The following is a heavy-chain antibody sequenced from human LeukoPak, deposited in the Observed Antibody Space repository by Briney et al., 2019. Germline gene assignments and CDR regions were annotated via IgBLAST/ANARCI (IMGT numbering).Heavy chain of an antibody. D-gene: IGHD3-22*01. CDR1: GFTFSSYA. CDR3: ARGGYYYDSSGLVDY. V-gene: IGHV3-30*04. J-gene: IGHJ4*02. Sequence: PGRSLRLSCAASGFTFSSYAMHWVRQAPGKGLEWVAVISYDGSNKYYADSVKGRFTISRDNSKNTLYLQMNSLRAEDTAVYYCARGGYYYDSSGLVDYWGQGTLVTVSS. CDR2: ISYDGSNK.